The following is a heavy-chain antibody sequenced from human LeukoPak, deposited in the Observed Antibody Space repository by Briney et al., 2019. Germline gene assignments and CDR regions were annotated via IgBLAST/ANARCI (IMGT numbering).Heavy chain of an antibody. CDR3: TRDLKAGNRGY. D-gene: IGHD6-19*01. Sequence: GGSLRLSCAASGFTFSSFSMNWVRQAPGKGLEWVGSISGTVYGATTEYAASVKGRFTISRDDSKSIAYLQMNSLKTEDTAVYYCTRDLKAGNRGYWGQGTLVTVSS. CDR2: ISGTVYGATT. J-gene: IGHJ4*02. CDR1: GFTFSSFS. V-gene: IGHV3-49*04.